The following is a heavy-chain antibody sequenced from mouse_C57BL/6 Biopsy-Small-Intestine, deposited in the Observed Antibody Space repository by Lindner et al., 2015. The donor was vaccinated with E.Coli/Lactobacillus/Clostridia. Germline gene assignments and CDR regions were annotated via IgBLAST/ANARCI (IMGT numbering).Heavy chain of an antibody. D-gene: IGHD2-4*01. J-gene: IGHJ2*01. CDR2: INPITGGT. CDR3: ARSYYDYLDY. V-gene: IGHV1-42*01. CDR1: GYSSTGYY. Sequence: VQLQESGPELVKPGASVKISCKASGYSSTGYYMNWVKQSPEKSLEWIGEINPITGGTTYKQKFKAKATLTVDKSSSTAYMQLKSLTSEDSAVYYCARSYYDYLDYWGQGTTLTVSS.